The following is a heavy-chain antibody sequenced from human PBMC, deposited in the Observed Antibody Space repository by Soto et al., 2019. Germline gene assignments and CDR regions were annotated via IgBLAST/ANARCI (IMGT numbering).Heavy chain of an antibody. D-gene: IGHD3-3*01. CDR1: VGSISSYY. CDR2: IYYSGST. J-gene: IGHJ4*02. V-gene: IGHV4-59*01. Sequence: PSETLSLTCTFSVGSISSYYWSCIRHPPGKGLEWIGYIYYSGSTNYNPSLKSRVTISVDTSKNQFSLKLSSVTAADTAVYYCASAYDFWTLEYWGQGTLVSVSS. CDR3: ASAYDFWTLEY.